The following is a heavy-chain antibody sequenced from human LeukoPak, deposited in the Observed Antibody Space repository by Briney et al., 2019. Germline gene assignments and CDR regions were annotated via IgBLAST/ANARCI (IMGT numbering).Heavy chain of an antibody. CDR2: GYASGST. V-gene: IGHV4-61*02. J-gene: IGHJ4*02. D-gene: IGHD3-10*01. CDR1: GGSISSGNYY. CDR3: ARATVRGRFDY. Sequence: SQTLSLTCTVSGGSISSGNYYWSWIRQSAGRGLEWIGRGYASGSTSYNPSLKSRVTVSVDTSKNQFSLKLSSVTAADTAVYYCARATVRGRFDYWGQGTLVTVSS.